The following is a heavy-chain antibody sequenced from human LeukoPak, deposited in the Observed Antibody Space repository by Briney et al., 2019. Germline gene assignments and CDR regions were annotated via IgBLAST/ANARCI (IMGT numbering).Heavy chain of an antibody. J-gene: IGHJ6*03. D-gene: IGHD2-15*01. V-gene: IGHV1-2*02. Sequence: ASVKVSCKASGYTFTGYYMHWVRQAPGQGLEWMGCINPNSGGTNYAQKFQGRVTMTRDTSISTAYMELSRLRSDDTAVYYCARGAIEVVVAASSPYYMDVWGKGTTVTVSS. CDR1: GYTFTGYY. CDR2: INPNSGGT. CDR3: ARGAIEVVVAASSPYYMDV.